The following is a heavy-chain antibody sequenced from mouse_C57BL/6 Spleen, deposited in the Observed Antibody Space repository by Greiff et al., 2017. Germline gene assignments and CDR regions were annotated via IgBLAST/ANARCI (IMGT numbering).Heavy chain of an antibody. CDR3: AREGPTTALDY. CDR1: GFTFSSYA. CDR2: ISDGGSYT. Sequence: EVQVVESGGGLVKPGGSLKLSCAASGFTFSSYAMSWVRQTPEKRLEWVATISDGGSYTYYPDNVKGRFTISRDNAKNNLYLQMSHLKSEDTAMYYCAREGPTTALDYWGQGTTLTVSS. D-gene: IGHD1-2*01. V-gene: IGHV5-4*01. J-gene: IGHJ2*01.